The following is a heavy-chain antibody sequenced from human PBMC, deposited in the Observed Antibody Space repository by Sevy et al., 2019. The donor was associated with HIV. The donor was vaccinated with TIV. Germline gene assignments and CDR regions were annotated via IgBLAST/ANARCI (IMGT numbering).Heavy chain of an antibody. V-gene: IGHV3-15*01. D-gene: IGHD3-16*01. Sequence: GESLKISCAASGFTFSKVWMSWVRQAPGKGLEWVGHIKSKTDGGTTDYAAPVRGRFTISRDDSKNTPSLQMNSLKTEDTAVYYCTTGGSLFQHWGQGTLVTVSS. CDR1: GFTFSKVW. CDR2: IKSKTDGGTT. CDR3: TTGGSLFQH. J-gene: IGHJ1*01.